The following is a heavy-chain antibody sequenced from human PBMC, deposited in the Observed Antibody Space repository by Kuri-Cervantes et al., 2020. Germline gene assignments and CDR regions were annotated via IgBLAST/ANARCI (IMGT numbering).Heavy chain of an antibody. CDR1: GFTFSTYS. Sequence: GESLKISCAASGFTFSTYSIHWVRQAPGKGLEWVALISYDEGKTFYADSVKGRFTISRDNSKNTLYLQMNSLRAEDTAVYYCARDSYDSSGYYWGQGTLVTVSS. CDR2: ISYDEGKT. J-gene: IGHJ4*02. V-gene: IGHV3-30-3*01. D-gene: IGHD3-22*01. CDR3: ARDSYDSSGYY.